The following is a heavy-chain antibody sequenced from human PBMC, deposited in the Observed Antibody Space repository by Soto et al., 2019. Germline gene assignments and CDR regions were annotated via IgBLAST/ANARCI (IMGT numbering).Heavy chain of an antibody. V-gene: IGHV4-61*01. CDR1: GGSVSSGSYY. D-gene: IGHD3-22*01. Sequence: PSETLSFTCTVSGGSVSSGSYYWSWIRQPPGKGLEWIGYIYYSGSTTYNPSLKSRVTISVDTSKNQFSLRLSSVTAADTAVYYCARVGDPTYYYDSSGYYCMDVWGQGTTFTVSS. CDR2: IYYSGST. J-gene: IGHJ6*02. CDR3: ARVGDPTYYYDSSGYYCMDV.